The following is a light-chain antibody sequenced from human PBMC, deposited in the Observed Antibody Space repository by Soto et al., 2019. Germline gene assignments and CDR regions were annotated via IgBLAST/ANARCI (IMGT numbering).Light chain of an antibody. Sequence: EIVMTQSPATLSVSPGERATLSCRASQSVSNNLAWYQKKPGQAPMLLLYGASTRATGIPARFSGSGSGTEFTLTISSLQSEDFAVYYCQQYNTWWTFGQGTKVEIK. J-gene: IGKJ1*01. CDR3: QQYNTWWT. CDR2: GAS. CDR1: QSVSNN. V-gene: IGKV3-15*01.